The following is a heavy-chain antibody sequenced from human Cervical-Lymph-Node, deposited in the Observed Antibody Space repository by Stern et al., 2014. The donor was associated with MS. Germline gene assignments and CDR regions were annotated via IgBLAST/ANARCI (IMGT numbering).Heavy chain of an antibody. D-gene: IGHD5-24*01. CDR1: GFTFSSYS. Sequence: EMQLVESGGGLVQPGGSLRLSCAASGFTFSSYSMNWVRQAPGKGLEWVSYISTSSSTIYYAGSVKGRFTISRDNAKNSLYLQMNSLRAEDTAVYYCARDLNYWDQFDFWGQGTLVTVSS. J-gene: IGHJ4*02. CDR2: ISTSSSTI. V-gene: IGHV3-48*01. CDR3: ARDLNYWDQFDF.